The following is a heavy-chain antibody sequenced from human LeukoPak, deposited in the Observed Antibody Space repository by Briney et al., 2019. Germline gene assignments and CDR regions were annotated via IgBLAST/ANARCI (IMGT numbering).Heavy chain of an antibody. V-gene: IGHV3-9*01. J-gene: IGHJ4*02. D-gene: IGHD3-9*01. Sequence: GGSLRLSCAASGFTFDDYAMHWVRQAPGKGLEWVSGISWNSGSIGYADSVKGRFTISRDNAKNSLYLQMNSLRAEDTALYYCAKSTSLTGYADYWGQGTLVTVS. CDR1: GFTFDDYA. CDR2: ISWNSGSI. CDR3: AKSTSLTGYADY.